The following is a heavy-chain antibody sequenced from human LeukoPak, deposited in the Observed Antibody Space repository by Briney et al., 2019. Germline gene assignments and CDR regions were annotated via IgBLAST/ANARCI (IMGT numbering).Heavy chain of an antibody. J-gene: IGHJ5*02. CDR1: GGSISSYY. Sequence: SETLSLTCTVSGGSISSYYWSWIRQPTGKGVEWIGRIYTSGSTNYNPSLKSRVTISVDKSKNQFSLKLSSVTAADTAVYYCARDLYCSSTSCRANNWFDPWGQGTLVTVSS. V-gene: IGHV4-4*07. CDR2: IYTSGST. D-gene: IGHD2-2*01. CDR3: ARDLYCSSTSCRANNWFDP.